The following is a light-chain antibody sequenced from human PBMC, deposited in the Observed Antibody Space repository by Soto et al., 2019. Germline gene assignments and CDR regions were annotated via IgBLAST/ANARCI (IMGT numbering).Light chain of an antibody. Sequence: DNQMTQSPATLSASVGDRVTITCRASQSISNWLAWYQQKPGKAPKLLICDASNLESVVPSRFSGSRSGTEFTLTVNSLQTDDFATYYCQQYSTYPYTFGQGTKLEIK. J-gene: IGKJ2*01. CDR3: QQYSTYPYT. CDR1: QSISNW. CDR2: DAS. V-gene: IGKV1-5*01.